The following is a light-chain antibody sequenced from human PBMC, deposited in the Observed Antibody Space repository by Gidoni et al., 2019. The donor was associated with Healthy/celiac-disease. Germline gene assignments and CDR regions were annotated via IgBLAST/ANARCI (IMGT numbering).Light chain of an antibody. J-gene: IGKJ2*01. Sequence: EIVMTQSPATLSVSPGERATLSCRASQSVGRYLAWYQHKPGQAPRLLIFGASTRATGIPARFSGSGSGTEFTLTISGLQSEDFAAYYCQQYNNWPRTFGQGTKLEIK. V-gene: IGKV3-15*01. CDR3: QQYNNWPRT. CDR2: GAS. CDR1: QSVGRY.